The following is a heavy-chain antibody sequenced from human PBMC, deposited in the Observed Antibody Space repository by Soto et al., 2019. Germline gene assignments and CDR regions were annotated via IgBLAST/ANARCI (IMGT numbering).Heavy chain of an antibody. D-gene: IGHD3-10*01. J-gene: IGHJ6*02. CDR1: GGTFSSYA. CDR3: ARLIMVRGTYYYYGMDV. Sequence: QVQLVQSGAEVKKPGSSVKVSCKASGGTFSSYAISWVRQAPGQGLEWMGGIIPIFGTANYAQKFQGRVTITADESTSTAYMELSSLRSEDTAVYYCARLIMVRGTYYYYGMDVWGQGTTVTVSS. V-gene: IGHV1-69*01. CDR2: IIPIFGTA.